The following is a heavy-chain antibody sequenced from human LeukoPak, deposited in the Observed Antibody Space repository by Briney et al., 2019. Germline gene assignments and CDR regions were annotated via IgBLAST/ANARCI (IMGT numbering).Heavy chain of an antibody. D-gene: IGHD3-22*01. J-gene: IGHJ3*02. V-gene: IGHV1-69*05. CDR3: ARDRRIAVVICGVCFDAFDI. Sequence: SVKVSCKAPGGTFSSYAISWVRQAPGQGLEWMGGIIPIFGTANYAQKFQGRVTITTDESTSTAYMELSSLRSEDTAVYYCARDRRIAVVICGVCFDAFDIWGQGTMVTVSS. CDR1: GGTFSSYA. CDR2: IIPIFGTA.